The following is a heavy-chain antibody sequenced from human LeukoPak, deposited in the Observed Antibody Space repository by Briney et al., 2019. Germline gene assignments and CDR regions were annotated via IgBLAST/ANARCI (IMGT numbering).Heavy chain of an antibody. CDR2: IYYSGST. J-gene: IGHJ3*02. CDR3: ARDSGEGLLWFGELLIGGFVI. D-gene: IGHD3-10*01. Sequence: SETLSLTCTVSGGSISSYYWSWIRQPPGKGLEWIGYIYYSGSTNYNPSLKSRVTISVDTSKNQFSLKLSSVTAADTAVYYCARDSGEGLLWFGELLIGGFVIWGQGTMVTVSS. CDR1: GGSISSYY. V-gene: IGHV4-59*01.